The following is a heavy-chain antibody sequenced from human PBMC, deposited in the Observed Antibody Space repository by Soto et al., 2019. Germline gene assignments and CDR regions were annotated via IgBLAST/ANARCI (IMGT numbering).Heavy chain of an antibody. Sequence: EVQLVESGGGLVQPGGSLKLSCVASGYTFSGSAFHWVRQASGKGLEWVGRIRGKANSYEPAYAESVKGRFTISRDDSKNTAFLQMNSLKTEDTAVYYCTSRYCSSASCHTWGQGTRVTVSS. V-gene: IGHV3-73*01. CDR3: TSRYCSSASCHT. J-gene: IGHJ5*02. D-gene: IGHD2-2*01. CDR2: IRGKANSYEP. CDR1: GYTFSGSA.